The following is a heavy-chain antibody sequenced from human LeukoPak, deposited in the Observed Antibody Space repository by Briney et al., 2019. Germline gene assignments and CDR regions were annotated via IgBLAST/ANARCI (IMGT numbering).Heavy chain of an antibody. CDR3: ARDSPYGDYYFDY. CDR2: ISSSSSTI. V-gene: IGHV3-48*04. Sequence: GGSLRLSCAASGFTFSSYSMNWVRQAPGKGLEWDSYISSSSSTIYYADSVKGRFTISRDNAKNSLYLQMNSLRAEDTAVYYCARDSPYGDYYFDYWGQGTLVTVSS. CDR1: GFTFSSYS. J-gene: IGHJ4*02. D-gene: IGHD4-17*01.